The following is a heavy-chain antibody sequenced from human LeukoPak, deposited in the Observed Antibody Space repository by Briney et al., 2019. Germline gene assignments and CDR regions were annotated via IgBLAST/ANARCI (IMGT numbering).Heavy chain of an antibody. CDR1: GFTVSSNY. J-gene: IGHJ6*02. D-gene: IGHD3-22*01. Sequence: TGGSLRLSCAASGFTVSSNYMSWVRQAPGKWLEWVSVIYSGGSTYYADSVKGRFTISRHNSKNTLYLQMNSLRAEDTAVYYCARGYYDSSGYYNYYYYGMDVWGQGTTVTVSS. CDR3: ARGYYDSSGYYNYYYYGMDV. V-gene: IGHV3-53*04. CDR2: IYSGGST.